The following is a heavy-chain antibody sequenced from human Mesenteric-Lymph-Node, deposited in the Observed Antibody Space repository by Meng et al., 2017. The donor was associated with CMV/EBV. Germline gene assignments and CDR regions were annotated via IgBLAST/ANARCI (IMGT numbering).Heavy chain of an antibody. CDR1: GGTFSSYA. J-gene: IGHJ5*02. Sequence: SCKASGGTFSSYAIGWVRQAPGQGLEWMGGIIPIFGTANYAQKFQGRVTITADKSTSTAYMELSSLRSEDTAVYYCARVGRPSRFDPWGQGTLVTVSS. CDR3: ARVGRPSRFDP. V-gene: IGHV1-69*06. CDR2: IIPIFGTA. D-gene: IGHD1-26*01.